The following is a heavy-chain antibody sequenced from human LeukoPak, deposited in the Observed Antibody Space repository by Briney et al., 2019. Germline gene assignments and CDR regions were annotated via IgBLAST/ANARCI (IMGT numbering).Heavy chain of an antibody. CDR2: IGTAGDT. CDR1: GFTFSSYD. D-gene: IGHD3-10*01. Sequence: GGSLRLSCAASGFTFSSYDMHWVRQATGKGLEWVSAIGTAGDTYYPGSVKGRFTISRENAKNSLYLQMNSLRAGDTAVYYGARGSGSEPVFDYWGQGTLVTVSS. V-gene: IGHV3-13*01. CDR3: ARGSGSEPVFDY. J-gene: IGHJ4*02.